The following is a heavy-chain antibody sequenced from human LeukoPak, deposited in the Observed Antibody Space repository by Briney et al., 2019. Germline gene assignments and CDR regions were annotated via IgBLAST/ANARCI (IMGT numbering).Heavy chain of an antibody. CDR3: ASIDSPIRGVRDY. Sequence: GTLKVSCKASGYTFTGYYMHWVRQAPGQGLEWMGWINPNSGVTTYAQKFQGRVTMTRDTSISTANMELSRLRSDDTAVYYCASIDSPIRGVRDYWGQATLVTV. D-gene: IGHD3-10*01. CDR2: INPNSGVT. V-gene: IGHV1-2*02. CDR1: GYTFTGYY. J-gene: IGHJ4*02.